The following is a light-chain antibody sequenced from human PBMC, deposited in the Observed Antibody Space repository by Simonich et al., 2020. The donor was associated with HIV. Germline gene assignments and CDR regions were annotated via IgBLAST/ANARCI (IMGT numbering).Light chain of an antibody. CDR2: WAS. Sequence: DIVMIQSPDSLAVSLGERATINCKSSRSVLYSSNNKTYLAWYQQKPGQPPKLLIYWASTRESGVPDRFSGSGSGTDFTLTISSLQAEDVAVYYCQQYYSSPPTFGPGTKVDIK. V-gene: IGKV4-1*01. J-gene: IGKJ3*01. CDR3: QQYYSSPPT. CDR1: RSVLYSSNNKTY.